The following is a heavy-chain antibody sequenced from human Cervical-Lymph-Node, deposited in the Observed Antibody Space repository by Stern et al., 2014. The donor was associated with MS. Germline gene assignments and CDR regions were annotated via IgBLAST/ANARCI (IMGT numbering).Heavy chain of an antibody. J-gene: IGHJ3*01. CDR1: GYTFTTYA. D-gene: IGHD6-6*01. CDR3: SRGAMGARPRVYGFDF. Sequence: QVQLVQSGSELKEPGASVKISCKTSGYTFTTYAMNWVRQAPGQGLEWMGWINTNTGNPTYAQGFTGRFVFSLDTSVSTAYLQIRSLGPGDAAFYSCSRGAMGARPRVYGFDFWGQGTTVTVST. CDR2: INTNTGNP. V-gene: IGHV7-4-1*02.